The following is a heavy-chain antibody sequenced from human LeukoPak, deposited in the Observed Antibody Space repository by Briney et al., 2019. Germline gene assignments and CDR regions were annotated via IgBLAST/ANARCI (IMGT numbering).Heavy chain of an antibody. CDR3: ARLYGYTYGHGGMDV. V-gene: IGHV4-59*08. CDR2: IYYSGST. D-gene: IGHD5-18*01. CDR1: GGSISSYY. Sequence: PSETLSLTCTVSGGSISSYYWSWIRQPPGKGLEWIGNIYYSGSTNCNPSLKSRVTISLDTSKNHFSLKLTSVTAADTAVYYCARLYGYTYGHGGMDVWGQGTTVTVSS. J-gene: IGHJ6*02.